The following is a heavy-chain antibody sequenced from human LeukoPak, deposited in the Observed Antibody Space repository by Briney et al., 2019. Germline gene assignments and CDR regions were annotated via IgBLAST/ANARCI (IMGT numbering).Heavy chain of an antibody. V-gene: IGHV1-69*04. CDR2: IIPILGIA. CDR3: ARDQAVAGTDY. D-gene: IGHD6-19*01. CDR1: GGTFSSYA. J-gene: IGHJ4*02. Sequence: SVKVSCKASGGTFSSYAISWVRQAPGQGLEWMGRIIPILGIAKYAQKFQGRVTITADKSTSTAYMELSSLRSEDTAVYYCARDQAVAGTDYWGQGTLVTVSS.